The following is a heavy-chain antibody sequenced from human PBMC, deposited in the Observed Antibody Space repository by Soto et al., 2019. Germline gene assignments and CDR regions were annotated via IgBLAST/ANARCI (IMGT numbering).Heavy chain of an antibody. CDR2: INPIGGST. CDR1: GYIFTSYY. D-gene: IGHD3-22*01. Sequence: ASVKVSCKASGYIFTSYYIYWVRQAPGQGLEWMGIINPIGGSTSYPQKFQGRVTMTRDTSTSIVYMELSSLRSEDTAVYYCARVGITTSAFDIWGQGTMVTVSS. J-gene: IGHJ3*02. CDR3: ARVGITTSAFDI. V-gene: IGHV1-46*01.